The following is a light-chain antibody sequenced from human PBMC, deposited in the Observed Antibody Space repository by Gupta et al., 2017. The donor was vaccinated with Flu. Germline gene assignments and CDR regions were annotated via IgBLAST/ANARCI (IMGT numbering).Light chain of an antibody. CDR1: QSINSNY. J-gene: IGKJ1*01. Sequence: EIVFTQSPGTLSLSPGERATLSCRASQSINSNYLAWYQQKPGQAPRLLIYGASRRATGIPDRFGGSGYGTEFTLSISRREPEDFAVYYCWHEFCSPKTFGQGTKVEIK. V-gene: IGKV3-20*01. CDR3: WHEFCSPKT. CDR2: GAS.